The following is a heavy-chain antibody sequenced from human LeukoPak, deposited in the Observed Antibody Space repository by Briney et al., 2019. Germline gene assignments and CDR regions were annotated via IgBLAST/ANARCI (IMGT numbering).Heavy chain of an antibody. CDR1: GGSISSGSYY. Sequence: SETLSLTCTVSGGSISSGSYYWSWIRQPAGKGLEWIGRIYTSGSTNYNPSLKSRVTISVDTSKNQFSLKLSSVTAADTAVYYCAREEWEWELLTSQQVYWGQGTLVTVSS. CDR3: AREEWEWELLTSQQVY. V-gene: IGHV4-61*02. J-gene: IGHJ4*02. D-gene: IGHD1-26*01. CDR2: IYTSGST.